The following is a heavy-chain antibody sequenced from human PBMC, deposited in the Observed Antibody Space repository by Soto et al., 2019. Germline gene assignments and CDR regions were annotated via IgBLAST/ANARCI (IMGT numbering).Heavy chain of an antibody. V-gene: IGHV1-18*01. CDR2: TRPNNGNT. CDR1: GYTLTELS. J-gene: IGHJ4*02. D-gene: IGHD3-10*01. Sequence: ASVKVSCKVSGYTLTELSMHWVRQAPGQGLEWMGWTRPNNGNTKYAQNLQGRVTMTTDTSTSTAYMELRSLRPDDTAVYYWVRDLDGSGSYYTDYWGQGTLVTVSS. CDR3: VRDLDGSGSYYTDY.